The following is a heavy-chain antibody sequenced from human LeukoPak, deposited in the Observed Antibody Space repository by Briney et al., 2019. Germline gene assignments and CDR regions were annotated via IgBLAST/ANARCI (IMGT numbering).Heavy chain of an antibody. CDR3: ARDNGLYDSSGYFIDY. CDR1: GFTVSSNY. Sequence: GGSLRLSCAASGFTVSSNYMSWVRQAPGKGLEWVSVIYSGGSTYYADSVKGRFTISRDNSKNTLYLQMNSLRAKDTAVYYCARDNGLYDSSGYFIDYWGQGTLVTVSS. D-gene: IGHD3-22*01. CDR2: IYSGGST. V-gene: IGHV3-66*01. J-gene: IGHJ4*02.